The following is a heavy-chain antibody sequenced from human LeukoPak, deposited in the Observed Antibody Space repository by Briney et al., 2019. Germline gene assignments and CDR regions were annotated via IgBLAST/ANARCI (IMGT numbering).Heavy chain of an antibody. CDR3: ATPPSEAIVVAPATS. Sequence: PGGSLRLSCAASGFTFSDYYMSWIRQAPGKGLEWVAVIWYDGSNKYYADSVKGRFTISRDNSKNTLYLQMNSLRAEDTAVYYCATPPSEAIVVAPATSRGRGTLVTVSS. D-gene: IGHD2-2*01. CDR1: GFTFSDYY. J-gene: IGHJ4*02. V-gene: IGHV3-33*08. CDR2: IWYDGSNK.